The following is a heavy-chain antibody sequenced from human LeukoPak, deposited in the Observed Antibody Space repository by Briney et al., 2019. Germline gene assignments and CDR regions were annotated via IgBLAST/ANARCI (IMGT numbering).Heavy chain of an antibody. CDR1: GFTFSSYG. J-gene: IGHJ4*02. CDR3: ARGPVWWLRFGVLGYFDY. D-gene: IGHD5-12*01. CDR2: INHSGST. Sequence: PGGSLRLSCAASGFTFSSYGMSWIRQPPGKGLEWIGEINHSGSTNYNPSLKSRVTISVDTSKNQFSLKLSSVTAADTAVYYCARGPVWWLRFGVLGYFDYWGQGTLVTVSS. V-gene: IGHV4-34*01.